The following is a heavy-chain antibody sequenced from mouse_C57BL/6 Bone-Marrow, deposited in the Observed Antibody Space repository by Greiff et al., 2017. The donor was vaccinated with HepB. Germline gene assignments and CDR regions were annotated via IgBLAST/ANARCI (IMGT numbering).Heavy chain of an antibody. D-gene: IGHD2-3*01. Sequence: EVQLQQSGPELVKPGASVKISCKASGYSFTGYYMNWVKQSPENSLEWIGEINPSTGGTTYNQKFKAKATLTVDKSSSTAYMQLKSLTSEDSAVYYCARSDGKGAMDYWGQGTSVTVSS. CDR3: ARSDGKGAMDY. J-gene: IGHJ4*01. CDR2: INPSTGGT. V-gene: IGHV1-42*01. CDR1: GYSFTGYY.